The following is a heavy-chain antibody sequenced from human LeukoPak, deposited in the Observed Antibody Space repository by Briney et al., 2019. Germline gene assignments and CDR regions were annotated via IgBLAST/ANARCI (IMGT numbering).Heavy chain of an antibody. CDR3: ERWVLIAAAGTTGARDY. CDR1: GYTFTSYG. J-gene: IGHJ4*02. Sequence: GASVKVSCKASGYTFTSYGISWVRQAPGQGLEWMGWISAYNGNTNYAQKLQGRVTMTTDTYTSKDYMELRSLRSDDTAVYYCERWVLIAAAGTTGARDYWGQGTLVTVSS. CDR2: ISAYNGNT. V-gene: IGHV1-18*01. D-gene: IGHD6-13*01.